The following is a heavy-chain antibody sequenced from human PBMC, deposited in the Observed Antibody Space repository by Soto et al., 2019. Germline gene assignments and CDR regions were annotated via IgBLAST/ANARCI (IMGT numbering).Heavy chain of an antibody. CDR3: VREVYYDFWSGFTTHPYYFDD. CDR2: ISDDGSNT. Sequence: QVQLVESGGGVVQPGRSLRLSCAASGFTFSRHTMHWVRQAPGKGLEWVAAISDDGSNTYYADSVKGRFTISRDNSKNQVYMQMNSLNSERKAVHPCVREVYYDFWSGFTTHPYYFDDWGQGTLVTVSA. D-gene: IGHD3-3*01. V-gene: IGHV3-30-3*01. CDR1: GFTFSRHT. J-gene: IGHJ4*02.